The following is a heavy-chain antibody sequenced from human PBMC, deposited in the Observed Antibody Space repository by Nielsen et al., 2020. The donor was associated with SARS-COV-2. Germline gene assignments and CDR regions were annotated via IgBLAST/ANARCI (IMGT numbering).Heavy chain of an antibody. J-gene: IGHJ6*02. V-gene: IGHV1-69*06. CDR1: GGTFSSYA. CDR2: IIPIFGTA. Sequence: SVKVSCKASGGTFSSYAISWVRQAPGQGLEWMGGIIPIFGTANYAQKFQGRVTITADKSTSTAYMELSSLRSEDTAVYYCAREVYYDFWSGYSGKYGIDVWGQGTTVTVSS. D-gene: IGHD3-3*01. CDR3: AREVYYDFWSGYSGKYGIDV.